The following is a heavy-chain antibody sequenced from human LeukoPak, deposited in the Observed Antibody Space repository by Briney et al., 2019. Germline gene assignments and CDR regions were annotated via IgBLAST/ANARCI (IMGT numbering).Heavy chain of an antibody. J-gene: IGHJ6*03. Sequence: SETLSLTCTVSGDSISSGDYYWSWIRQPAGKGLEWIGRISSSGSTNYNPSLKSRVTISVDTSKNQFSLKLSSVTAADTAVYFCARVKWYSSSWSEGYYMDVWGKGTTVTISS. D-gene: IGHD6-13*01. CDR1: GDSISSGDYY. CDR2: ISSSGST. V-gene: IGHV4-61*02. CDR3: ARVKWYSSSWSEGYYMDV.